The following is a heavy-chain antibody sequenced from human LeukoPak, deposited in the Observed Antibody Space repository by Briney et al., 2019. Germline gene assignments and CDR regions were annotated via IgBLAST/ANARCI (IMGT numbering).Heavy chain of an antibody. CDR3: AKASSSSWYSDWFDP. V-gene: IGHV3-23*01. CDR1: GFTFSSYA. CDR2: ISGSGGST. D-gene: IGHD6-13*01. Sequence: PGRSLRLSCAASGFTFSSYAMSWVRQAPGKGLEWVSAISGSGGSTYYADSVKGRFTISRDNSKNTLYLQMNSLRAEDTAVYYCAKASSSSWYSDWFDPWGQGTLVTVSS. J-gene: IGHJ5*02.